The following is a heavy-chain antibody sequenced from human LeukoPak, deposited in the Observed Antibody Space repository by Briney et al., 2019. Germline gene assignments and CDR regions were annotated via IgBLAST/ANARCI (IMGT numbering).Heavy chain of an antibody. D-gene: IGHD3-22*01. CDR1: GFTFSIYS. Sequence: GGSLRLSCAASGFTFSIYSMNWVRQAPGKGLEWVSSISSSSSYIYYADSVKGRFTISRDNAKNSLYLQMNSLRAEDTAVYYCARPLVYYDSSGYYPLDYWGQGTLVTVSS. CDR3: ARPLVYYDSSGYYPLDY. J-gene: IGHJ4*02. V-gene: IGHV3-21*01. CDR2: ISSSSSYI.